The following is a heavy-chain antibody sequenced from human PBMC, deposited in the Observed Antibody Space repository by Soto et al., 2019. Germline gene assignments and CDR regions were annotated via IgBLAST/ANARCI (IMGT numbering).Heavy chain of an antibody. CDR2: ISSSGTST. V-gene: IGHV3-23*01. CDR1: GFTFSTYA. J-gene: IGHJ5*01. Sequence: VQLLESGGGLVQPGGSLRLSCAASGFTFSTYAMTWVRQAPGKGLEWVSTISSSGTSTYYADSVKGRFTITRDNSKNTLWLQMSSLRAEDTAIYYCGTVFGGTSYSYGSWGHGTLVTVAS. D-gene: IGHD3-10*01. CDR3: GTVFGGTSYSYGS.